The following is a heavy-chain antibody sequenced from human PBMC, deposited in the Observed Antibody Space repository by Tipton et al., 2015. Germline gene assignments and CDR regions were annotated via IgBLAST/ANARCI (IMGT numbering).Heavy chain of an antibody. CDR1: GYTFNTYV. Sequence: QLVQSGAELKKPGASLKVSCKASGYTFNTYVINWVRQAPGQGLEWMGGIIPMSDTPNYAQKFQGRVTITADESTSTAYMELSSLRSEDTAVYYCARGGYDILTGYHFWGQGTLVTVSS. J-gene: IGHJ4*02. CDR3: ARGGYDILTGYHF. CDR2: IIPMSDTP. V-gene: IGHV1-69*13. D-gene: IGHD3-9*01.